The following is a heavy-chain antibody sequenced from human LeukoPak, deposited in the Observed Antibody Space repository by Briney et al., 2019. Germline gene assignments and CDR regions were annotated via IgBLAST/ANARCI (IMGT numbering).Heavy chain of an antibody. CDR2: IYSGGST. D-gene: IGHD3-22*01. J-gene: IGHJ4*02. CDR1: GFIFSSYD. Sequence: GGSLRLSCVGSGFIFSSYDMGWVRQAPGKGLEWVSVIYSGGSTYYADSVKGRFTISRDNSKNTLYLQMNSLRAEDTAVYYCARVYQYYYDSSGYYSDWGQGTLVTVSS. V-gene: IGHV3-53*01. CDR3: ARVYQYYYDSSGYYSD.